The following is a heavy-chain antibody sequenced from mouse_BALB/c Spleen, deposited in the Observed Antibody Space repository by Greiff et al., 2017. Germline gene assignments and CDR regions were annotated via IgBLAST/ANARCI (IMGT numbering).Heavy chain of an antibody. CDR2: INPDSSTI. D-gene: IGHD2-3*01. CDR3: ARIYDGYYVRYFDV. Sequence: EVNVVESGGGLVQPGGSLKLSCAASGFDFSRYWMSWVRQAPGKGLEWIGEINPDSSTINYTPSLKDKFIISRDNAKNTLYLQMSKVRSEDTALYYCARIYDGYYVRYFDVWGAGTTVTVSS. J-gene: IGHJ1*01. V-gene: IGHV4-1*02. CDR1: GFDFSRYW.